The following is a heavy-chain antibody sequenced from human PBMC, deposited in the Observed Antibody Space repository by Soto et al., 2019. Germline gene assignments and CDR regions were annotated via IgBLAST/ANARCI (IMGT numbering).Heavy chain of an antibody. V-gene: IGHV3-48*02. CDR2: ISSSSSTI. CDR3: ARDSNSGSYNYYYYGMDV. Sequence: LRLSCAASGFTFSSYSMNWVRQAPGKGLEWVSYISSSSSTIYYADSVKGRFTISRDNAKNSLYLQMNSLRDEDTAVYYCARDSNSGSYNYYYYGMDVWGQGTTVTVSS. CDR1: GFTFSSYS. J-gene: IGHJ6*02. D-gene: IGHD1-26*01.